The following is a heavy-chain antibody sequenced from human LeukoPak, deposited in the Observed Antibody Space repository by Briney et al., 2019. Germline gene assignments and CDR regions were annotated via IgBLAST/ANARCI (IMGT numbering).Heavy chain of an antibody. J-gene: IGHJ4*02. CDR3: AKESPHFDY. V-gene: IGHV3-23*01. CDR2: ISGSGGST. CDR1: GFTFSTYA. Sequence: GGSLRLSCAASGFTFSTYAMTWVRQAPGKGLEWVSVISGSGGSTYYVDSVKGRFTISRDNSKNTLYLQMNRLRAEDTAVYYCAKESPHFDYWGQGTLVTVSS.